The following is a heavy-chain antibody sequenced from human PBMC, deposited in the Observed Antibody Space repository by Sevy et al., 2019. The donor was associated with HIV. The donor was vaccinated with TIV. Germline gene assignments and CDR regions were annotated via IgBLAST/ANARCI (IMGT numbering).Heavy chain of an antibody. Sequence: GGSLRLSCAASGFTFSSYAMSWVRQAPGKGLEWVSTFSFGCGKINYADSVKGRFTISRDNSKNTLYLQMHSLSAEDTAVYYCGREGCSKPHDYWGQGTLVTVSS. CDR2: FSFGCGKI. V-gene: IGHV3-23*01. CDR1: GFTFSSYA. CDR3: GREGCSKPHDY. J-gene: IGHJ4*02. D-gene: IGHD3-10*02.